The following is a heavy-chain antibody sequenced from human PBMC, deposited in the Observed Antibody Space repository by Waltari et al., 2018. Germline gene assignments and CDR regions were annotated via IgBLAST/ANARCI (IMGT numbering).Heavy chain of an antibody. CDR1: GYTFPVSI. CDR2: VDPEDGET. D-gene: IGHD1-26*01. Sequence: EVQLVQSGAEVTKPGPTVKISCNASGYTFPVSIMTWRQSAPGKGLEWMGLVDPEDGETIYAEKFQGRVTITADTSTDTAYMELSSLRSEDTAVYYCATDGSSHRFQHWGQGTLVTVSS. CDR3: ATDGSSHRFQH. J-gene: IGHJ1*01. V-gene: IGHV1-69-2*01.